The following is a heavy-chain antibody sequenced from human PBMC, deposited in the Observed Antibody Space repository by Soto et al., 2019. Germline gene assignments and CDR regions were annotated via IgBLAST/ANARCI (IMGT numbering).Heavy chain of an antibody. Sequence: SVKVSCKVSGYTLTELSMHWVRQAPGKGLEWMGGFDPEDGETIYAQKFQGRVTMTEDTSTDTAYMELSSLRSEDTAVYYCATAPSVFGVVADYYYYGMDVWGQGTTVTVSS. D-gene: IGHD3-3*01. V-gene: IGHV1-24*01. CDR2: FDPEDGET. CDR3: ATAPSVFGVVADYYYYGMDV. J-gene: IGHJ6*02. CDR1: GYTLTELS.